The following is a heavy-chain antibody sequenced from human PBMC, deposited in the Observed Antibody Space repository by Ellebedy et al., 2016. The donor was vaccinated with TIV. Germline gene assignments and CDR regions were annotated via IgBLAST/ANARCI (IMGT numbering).Heavy chain of an antibody. CDR2: INPNSGGT. J-gene: IGHJ6*03. V-gene: IGHV1-2*02. D-gene: IGHD2-2*01. CDR3: ARRQRGTAAILNYYYMDV. CDR1: GYTFTGYY. Sequence: ASVKVSCXASGYTFTGYYMHWVRQAPGQGLEWMGWINPNSGGTNYAQKFQGRVTMTRDTSISTAYMELSRLRSDDTAVYYCARRQRGTAAILNYYYMDVWGKGTTVTVSS.